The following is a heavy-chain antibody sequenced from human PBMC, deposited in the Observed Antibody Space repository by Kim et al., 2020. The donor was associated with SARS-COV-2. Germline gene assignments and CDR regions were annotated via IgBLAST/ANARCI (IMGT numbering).Heavy chain of an antibody. CDR2: IYTSGST. Sequence: SETLSLTCTVSGGSISSYYWSWIRQPAGKGLEWIGRIYTSGSTNYNPSLKSRVTMSVDTSKNQFSLKLSSVTAADTAVYYCARDRYCSSTSCLPKHYYFDYWGQGTLVTVSS. D-gene: IGHD2-2*01. J-gene: IGHJ4*02. CDR1: GGSISSYY. CDR3: ARDRYCSSTSCLPKHYYFDY. V-gene: IGHV4-4*07.